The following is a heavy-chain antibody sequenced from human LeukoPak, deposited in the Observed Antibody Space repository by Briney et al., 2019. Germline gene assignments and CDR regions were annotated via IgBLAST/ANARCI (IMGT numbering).Heavy chain of an antibody. D-gene: IGHD4-17*01. Sequence: SETLSLTCTVSGGSISSYYWSWIRQPPGKGLKWIGYIYYSGSTNYNPSLKSRVTISVDTSKNQFSLKLSSVTAADTAVYYCASHDYGDHVWFDPWGQGTLVTVSS. CDR2: IYYSGST. CDR1: GGSISSYY. J-gene: IGHJ5*02. V-gene: IGHV4-59*08. CDR3: ASHDYGDHVWFDP.